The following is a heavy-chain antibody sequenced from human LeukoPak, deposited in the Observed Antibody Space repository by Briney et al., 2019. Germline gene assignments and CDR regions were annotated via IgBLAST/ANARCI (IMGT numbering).Heavy chain of an antibody. Sequence: ASVKVSCKASGGTFSSYAISWVRQAPGQGLEWMGWISPYNGKTKFAQKFQGIVTMTTETSTSTAYMELRRLRSDDTAVYYCASGYYSDGIGYSPADYWGQGTRVTVSS. J-gene: IGHJ4*02. CDR1: GGTFSSYA. D-gene: IGHD3-22*01. CDR3: ASGYYSDGIGYSPADY. V-gene: IGHV1-18*01. CDR2: ISPYNGKT.